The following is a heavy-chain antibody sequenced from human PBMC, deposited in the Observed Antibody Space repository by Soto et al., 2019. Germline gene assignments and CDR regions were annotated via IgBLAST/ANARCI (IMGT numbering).Heavy chain of an antibody. CDR2: IYYSGST. V-gene: IGHV4-39*06. J-gene: IGHJ3*02. Sequence: SETLSLTCTVSGGSINGSSYYWGWLRQPPGKGLEWIGYIYYSGSTYYNPSLKSRVTISVDTSKTQFPLKLSSVTAADTAVYYCARVLNWGGDAFDIWGQGTMVTVSS. CDR1: GGSINGSSYY. D-gene: IGHD7-27*01. CDR3: ARVLNWGGDAFDI.